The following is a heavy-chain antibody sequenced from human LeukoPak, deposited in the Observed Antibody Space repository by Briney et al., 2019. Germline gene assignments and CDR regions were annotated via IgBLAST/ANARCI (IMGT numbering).Heavy chain of an antibody. CDR2: IKNDGSRT. Sequence: GGSLRLSCAASGFTFSDFWMSWVRQAPGEGLEWVSRIKNDGSRTTYADAVKGRFTISRDNAKNTLYLQMNSLSADDTAVYYCVREPYCSGGSCYTSGFDCWGQGTLVTVSS. J-gene: IGHJ4*02. D-gene: IGHD2-15*01. CDR1: GFTFSDFW. V-gene: IGHV3-74*01. CDR3: VREPYCSGGSCYTSGFDC.